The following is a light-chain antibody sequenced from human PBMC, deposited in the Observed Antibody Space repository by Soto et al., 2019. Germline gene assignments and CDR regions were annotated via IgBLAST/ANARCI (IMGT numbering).Light chain of an antibody. Sequence: DIQMPQSPSTLPASIGDRVTITCRASQSISSYLNWYQQKPGKAPKLLIYAASSLQSGVPSRFSGSGSGTDFTLTISSLQPEDFATYYCQQSYSTPVTFGGGTKV. V-gene: IGKV1-39*01. J-gene: IGKJ4*01. CDR3: QQSYSTPVT. CDR2: AAS. CDR1: QSISSY.